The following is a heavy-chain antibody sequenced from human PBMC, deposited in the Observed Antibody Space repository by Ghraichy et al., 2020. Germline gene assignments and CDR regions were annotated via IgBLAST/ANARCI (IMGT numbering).Heavy chain of an antibody. V-gene: IGHV4-34*01. CDR2: INHSGST. D-gene: IGHD3-10*01. CDR3: ARARVYYNYYYMDV. CDR1: GGSFSGYY. J-gene: IGHJ6*03. Sequence: ESLNISCAVYGGSFSGYYWSWIRQPPGKGLEWIGEINHSGSTNYNPSLTSRVTISVDTSKNQFSLKLSSVTAADTAVYYCARARVYYNYYYMDVWGKGTTVTVSS.